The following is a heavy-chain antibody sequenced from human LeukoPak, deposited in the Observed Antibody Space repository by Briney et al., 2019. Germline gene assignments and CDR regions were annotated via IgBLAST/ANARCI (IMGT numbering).Heavy chain of an antibody. CDR2: ISGTGSTT. J-gene: IGHJ4*02. CDR1: GFTFNSYA. CDR3: AKDQRFGELAYY. V-gene: IGHV3-23*01. Sequence: GGSLRLSCAASGFTFNSYAMSWVRQAPGKGLEWVSSISGTGSTTYYADSVKGRFAISRDNSKDTLYLQMSSLTAEDTAVYYCAKDQRFGELAYYRGQGTLVTVSS. D-gene: IGHD3-10*01.